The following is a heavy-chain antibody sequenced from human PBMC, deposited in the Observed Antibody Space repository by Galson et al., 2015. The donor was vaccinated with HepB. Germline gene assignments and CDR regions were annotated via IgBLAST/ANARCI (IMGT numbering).Heavy chain of an antibody. D-gene: IGHD2-15*01. CDR2: ISDDGSKK. CDR1: GFTFSHYG. J-gene: IGHJ6*02. Sequence: SLRLSCAASGFTFSHYGMHWVRQAPGKGLEWMAGISDDGSKKYYADSVKGRFTVSRDSSKNTVYLQMNSLRGDDTAVYFCAKGLGGMDVWGQGSAVTVAS. V-gene: IGHV3-30*18. CDR3: AKGLGGMDV.